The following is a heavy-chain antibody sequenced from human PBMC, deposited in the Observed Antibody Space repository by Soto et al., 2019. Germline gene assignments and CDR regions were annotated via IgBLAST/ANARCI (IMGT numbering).Heavy chain of an antibody. J-gene: IGHJ4*02. V-gene: IGHV1-69*08. CDR2: IIPILGIA. CDR3: ARDSCSGGSGYRLNQLDY. CDR1: GGTFSSYT. Sequence: QVQLVQSGAEVKKPGSSVKVSCKASGGTFSSYTISWVRQAPGQGLEWMGSIIPILGIANYAQKFQGRVTITANKSTSTAYMELSSLRYEDTAVYCCARDSCSGGSGYRLNQLDYWGQGTLVTVSS. D-gene: IGHD2-15*01.